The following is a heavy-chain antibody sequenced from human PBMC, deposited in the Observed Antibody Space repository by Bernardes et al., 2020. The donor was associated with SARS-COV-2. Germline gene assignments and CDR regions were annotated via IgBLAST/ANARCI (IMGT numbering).Heavy chain of an antibody. CDR3: ARWKTVTTFYYYYGMDV. D-gene: IGHD4-17*01. CDR1: GGSFSGYY. V-gene: IGHV4-34*01. Sequence: SETLSLTCAVYGGSFSGYYWSWIRQPPGKGLEWIGEINHSGSTNYNPSLKSRVTISVDTSKNQFSLKLSSVTAADTAVYYCARWKTVTTFYYYYGMDVWGQETTVTVSS. J-gene: IGHJ6*02. CDR2: INHSGST.